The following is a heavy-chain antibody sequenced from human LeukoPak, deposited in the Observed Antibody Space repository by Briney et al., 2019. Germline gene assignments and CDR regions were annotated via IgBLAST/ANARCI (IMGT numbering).Heavy chain of an antibody. CDR3: ARGRAYNSD. CDR1: GFTVRSNY. D-gene: IGHD5-24*01. J-gene: IGHJ4*02. Sequence: GGSLRLSCAASGFTVRSNYMNWVRQAPGKGLEWVSVIYRGGNTYYADSVKGRFTISRDNSKNTLSLQMNSLIAEDTAVYYCARGRAYNSDWGQGTLVTVSS. V-gene: IGHV3-53*01. CDR2: IYRGGNT.